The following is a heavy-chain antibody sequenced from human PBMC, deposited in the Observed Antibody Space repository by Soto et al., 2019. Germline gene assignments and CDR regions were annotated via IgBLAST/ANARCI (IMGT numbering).Heavy chain of an antibody. CDR1: GFTFSSYA. V-gene: IGHV3-30-3*01. J-gene: IGHJ4*02. Sequence: TGGSLRLSCAASGFTFSSYAMHWVRQAPGKGLEWVAVISYDGSNKYYADSVKGRFTISRDNSKNTLYLQMNSLRAEDTAVYYCARASSPLPPKDYWGQGTLVTVYS. CDR3: ARASSPLPPKDY. CDR2: ISYDGSNK.